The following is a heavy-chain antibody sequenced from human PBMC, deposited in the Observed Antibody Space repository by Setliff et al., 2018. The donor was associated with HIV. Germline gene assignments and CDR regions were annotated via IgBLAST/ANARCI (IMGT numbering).Heavy chain of an antibody. J-gene: IGHJ2*01. CDR2: VNPNSGGT. Sequence: ASVKVSCKASGYTFIGYYIHWVRQAPGQGLEWMGWVNPNSGGTNYAQKFQGRVTMIRDTSISTVYMELRRLRSDDTAGYYCARGTTVDYWYFDLCGRGTLVTVSS. CDR3: ARGTTVDYWYFDL. V-gene: IGHV1-2*02. D-gene: IGHD4-17*01. CDR1: GYTFIGYY.